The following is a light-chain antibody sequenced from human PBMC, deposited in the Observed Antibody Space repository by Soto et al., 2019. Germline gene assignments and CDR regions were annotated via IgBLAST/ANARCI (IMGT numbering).Light chain of an antibody. V-gene: IGKV1-5*03. CDR1: HSISSW. J-gene: IGKJ1*01. Sequence: DIQMTQSPSTLSASVGDRVTITCRASHSISSWLAWYQQKPGKAPKLLIYKASSLESGVPSRFSGSGSGTEFTLTMSSLQPDDFAIYYCQQYNSYSRTFGQGTKVEIK. CDR2: KAS. CDR3: QQYNSYSRT.